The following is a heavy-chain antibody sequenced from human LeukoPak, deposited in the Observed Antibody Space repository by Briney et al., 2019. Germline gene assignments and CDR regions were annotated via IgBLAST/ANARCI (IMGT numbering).Heavy chain of an antibody. CDR2: IYNSGST. CDR1: GDSMSTYY. V-gene: IGHV4-59*12. D-gene: IGHD3-22*01. CDR3: ARDRYYYDSSARYFDY. J-gene: IGHJ4*02. Sequence: SETLSLTCTVSGDSMSTYYWTWIRQPPGKGLEWIGYIYNSGSTNYNPSLKSRVTMSVDTSKNQFSLKLSSVTAADTAVYYCARDRYYYDSSARYFDYWGQGTLVTVSS.